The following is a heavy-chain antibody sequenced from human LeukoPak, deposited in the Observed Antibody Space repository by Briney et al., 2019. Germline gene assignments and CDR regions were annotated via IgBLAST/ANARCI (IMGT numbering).Heavy chain of an antibody. D-gene: IGHD2-21*02. Sequence: GGSLRLSCEASGFTFSTFGMHWVRQAPGKGLEWVAFIRFDGSNKYYADSVKGRFTISRDNSKNTLYMQMNSLRAEDTAVYYCARVTNLVVTEGGYFDYWGQGTLVTVSS. V-gene: IGHV3-30*02. CDR1: GFTFSTFG. CDR2: IRFDGSNK. CDR3: ARVTNLVVTEGGYFDY. J-gene: IGHJ4*02.